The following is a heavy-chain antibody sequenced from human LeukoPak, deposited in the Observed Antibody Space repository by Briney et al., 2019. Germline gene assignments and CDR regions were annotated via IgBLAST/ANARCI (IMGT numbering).Heavy chain of an antibody. Sequence: GGSLRLSCAASGFTFSSYGMSWVRQAPGKGLEWVSAISGSGGSTYYADSVKGRFTISRDNSKNTLYPQMNSLRAEDTAVYYCAKEGSSGWYLGGSVGVYWGQGTLVTVSS. CDR3: AKEGSSGWYLGGSVGVY. V-gene: IGHV3-23*01. CDR1: GFTFSSYG. D-gene: IGHD6-19*01. J-gene: IGHJ4*02. CDR2: ISGSGGST.